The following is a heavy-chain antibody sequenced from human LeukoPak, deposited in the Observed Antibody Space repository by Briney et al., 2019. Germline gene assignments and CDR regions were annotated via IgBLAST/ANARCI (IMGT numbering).Heavy chain of an antibody. V-gene: IGHV3-48*04. Sequence: QTGESMRLSCAASGFTFSSYSMNWVRHAPGKGVEWVSYISSSSSTIIYADSVKGRFPISRDNSKNSMYLRMNSLSTEDTALYYCAKDITLLSYSSGNPEGEIWGQGTLVTVSS. J-gene: IGHJ4*02. CDR3: AKDITLLSYSSGNPEGEI. CDR1: GFTFSSYS. D-gene: IGHD6-19*01. CDR2: ISSSSSTI.